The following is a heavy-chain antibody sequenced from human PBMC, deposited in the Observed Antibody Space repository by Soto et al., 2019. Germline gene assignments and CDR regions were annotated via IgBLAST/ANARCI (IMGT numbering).Heavy chain of an antibody. CDR1: GGTFSSYA. CDR3: ARSPGNITIFGGFGELLNQYYFDY. D-gene: IGHD3-10*01. J-gene: IGHJ4*02. Sequence: ASVKVSCKASGGTFSSYAISWVRQAPGQGLEWMGRIIPILGIANYAQKFQGRVTITADKSTNTAYMELSSLRSEDTAVDYCARSPGNITIFGGFGELLNQYYFDYWGQGTLVTVSS. V-gene: IGHV1-69*04. CDR2: IIPILGIA.